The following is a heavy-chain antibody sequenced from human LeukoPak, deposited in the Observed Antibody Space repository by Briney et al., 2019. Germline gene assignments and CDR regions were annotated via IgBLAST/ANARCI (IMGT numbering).Heavy chain of an antibody. CDR3: TQKHFPTC. V-gene: IGHV3-49*04. CDR1: GFTFGDYA. CDR2: IASETYGGTA. J-gene: IGHJ4*01. D-gene: IGHD3-16*01. Sequence: GGSLRLSCTASGFTFGDYAMTWVRQTPGKGLEWVGFIASETYGGTAEYAASVKGRFIISRDDYKSIAYLQMNRLKTDDTALYCCTQKHFPTCWDQGPLVTVSA.